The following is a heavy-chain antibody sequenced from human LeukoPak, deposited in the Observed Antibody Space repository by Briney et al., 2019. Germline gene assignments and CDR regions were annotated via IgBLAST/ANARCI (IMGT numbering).Heavy chain of an antibody. CDR2: IYYSGNT. J-gene: IGHJ6*03. V-gene: IGHV4-39*01. Sequence: PSETLSLTCTVSGVSISSSNSYWGWIRQPPGKGLEWIGSIYYSGNTYYNASLKSQVSISIDTSKNQFSLRLTSVTAADTAVYYCARQIIYCSGGSCYSHLTYYYYMDVWGKGTTVTVSS. CDR3: ARQIIYCSGGSCYSHLTYYYYMDV. D-gene: IGHD2-15*01. CDR1: GVSISSSNSY.